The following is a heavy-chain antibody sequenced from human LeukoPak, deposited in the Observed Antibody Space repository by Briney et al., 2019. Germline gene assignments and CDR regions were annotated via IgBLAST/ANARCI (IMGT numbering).Heavy chain of an antibody. V-gene: IGHV3-21*01. J-gene: IGHJ3*02. Sequence: SIXSSXSYIYYADSVKGRFPISRDNAKNSLYLQMNSLRAEDTAVYYCARASDWDIVVVPAAADDAFDIWGQGTMVTVSS. D-gene: IGHD2-2*01. CDR3: ARASDWDIVVVPAAADDAFDI. CDR2: IXSSXSYI.